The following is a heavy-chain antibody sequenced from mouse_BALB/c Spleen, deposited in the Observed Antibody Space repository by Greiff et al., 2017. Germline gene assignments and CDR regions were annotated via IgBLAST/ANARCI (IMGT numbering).Heavy chain of an antibody. Sequence: VKVVESGPGLVAPSQSLSITCTVSGFSLTGYGVNWVRQPPGKGLEWLGMIWGDGSTDYNSALKSRLSISKDNSKSQVFLKMNSLQTDDTARYYCARVDGYYADYAMDYWGQGTSVTVSS. CDR1: GFSLTGYG. CDR2: IWGDGST. D-gene: IGHD2-3*01. J-gene: IGHJ4*01. V-gene: IGHV2-6-7*01. CDR3: ARVDGYYADYAMDY.